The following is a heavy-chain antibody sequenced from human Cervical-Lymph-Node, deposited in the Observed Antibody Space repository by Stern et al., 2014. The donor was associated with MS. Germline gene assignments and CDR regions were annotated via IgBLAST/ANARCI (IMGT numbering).Heavy chain of an antibody. V-gene: IGHV3-21*02. J-gene: IGHJ5*01. Sequence: EVQLVESGGGLVKPGGSLTLSCAASGFNFGTYSMNWVRQAPGKGLELVSFISSSSSNIKYADAVKGRFTIFRDNAKNSLFLQMSSLRVEDTAVYYCASTSGWFDSWGQGIQVTVSS. CDR2: ISSSSSNI. CDR3: ASTSGWFDS. CDR1: GFNFGTYS.